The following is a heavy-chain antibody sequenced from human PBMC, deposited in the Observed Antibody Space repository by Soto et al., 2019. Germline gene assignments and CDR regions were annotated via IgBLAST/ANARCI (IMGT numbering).Heavy chain of an antibody. CDR2: IYYSGST. Sequence: TSETLSLTCTVSGGSISSYYWSWIRQPPGKGLEWIGYIYYSGSTNYNPSLKSRVTISVDTSKNQFSLKLSSVTAADTAVYYCASTVIIGSLYYGMDVWGQGTTVTVSS. J-gene: IGHJ6*02. CDR1: GGSISSYY. D-gene: IGHD4-17*01. V-gene: IGHV4-59*01. CDR3: ASTVIIGSLYYGMDV.